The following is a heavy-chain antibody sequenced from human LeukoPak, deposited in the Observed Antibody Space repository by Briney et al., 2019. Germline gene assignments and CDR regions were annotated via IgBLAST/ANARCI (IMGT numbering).Heavy chain of an antibody. J-gene: IGHJ4*02. CDR1: GFTFSSYG. Sequence: GGSLRLFCAASGFTFSSYGMSWVRQAPGKGLEWVSAISGSGGSTYYADSVKGRFTISRDNSKNTLYLQMNSLRAEDTAVYYCAKNREFLYYFDYWGQGTLVTVSS. CDR2: ISGSGGST. CDR3: AKNREFLYYFDY. D-gene: IGHD5-24*01. V-gene: IGHV3-23*01.